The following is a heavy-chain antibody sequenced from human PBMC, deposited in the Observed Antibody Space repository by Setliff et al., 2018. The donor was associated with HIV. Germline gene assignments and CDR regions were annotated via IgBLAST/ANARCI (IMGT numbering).Heavy chain of an antibody. CDR2: ILPIFGTA. V-gene: IGHV1-69*05. CDR1: GGTFSSYA. CDR3: ARDRGEVAMGRGAHDAFDI. D-gene: IGHD3-10*01. Sequence: EASVKVSCKASGGTFSSYAISWVRQAPGQGLAWMGGILPIFGTANYAQKFQGRVTITTDESTSTAYLELSSLRSEDTAVYYCARDRGEVAMGRGAHDAFDIWGQGTMVTVS. J-gene: IGHJ3*02.